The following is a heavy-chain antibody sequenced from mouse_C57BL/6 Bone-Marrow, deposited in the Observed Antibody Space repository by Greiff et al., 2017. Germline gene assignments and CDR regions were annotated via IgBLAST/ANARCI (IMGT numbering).Heavy chain of an antibody. Sequence: EVKLMESGGGLVKPGGSLKLSCAASGFTFSSYTMSWVRQTPEKRLQWVAAISGGGGNTYYPDRVKGRFTISRDNDKTILYLQMSSLRSEDTALDYCSRQVTTVLATKYFDVWGTGTTVTVSS. J-gene: IGHJ1*03. CDR2: ISGGGGNT. V-gene: IGHV5-9*01. CDR1: GFTFSSYT. CDR3: SRQVTTVLATKYFDV. D-gene: IGHD1-1*01.